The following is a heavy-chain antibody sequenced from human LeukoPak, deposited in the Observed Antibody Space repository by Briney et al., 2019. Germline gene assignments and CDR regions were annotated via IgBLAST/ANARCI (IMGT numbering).Heavy chain of an antibody. CDR3: ASYDCSGGSCYRGYGMDV. V-gene: IGHV1-18*01. CDR2: ISAYNGNT. J-gene: IGHJ6*02. Sequence: EASVKVSCKASGYTFTSYGMSWVRQAPGQGLEWMGWISAYNGNTNYAQKLQGRVTMTTDTSTSTAYMELRSLRSDDTAVYYCASYDCSGGSCYRGYGMDVWGQGTTVTVSS. CDR1: GYTFTSYG. D-gene: IGHD2-15*01.